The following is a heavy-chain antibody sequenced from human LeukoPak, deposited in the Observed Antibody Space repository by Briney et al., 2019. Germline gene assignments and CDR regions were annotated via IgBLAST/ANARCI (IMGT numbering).Heavy chain of an antibody. CDR2: IYYSGST. D-gene: IGHD3-22*01. V-gene: IGHV4-30-4*08. CDR3: ARIYDSSGYYYYMDV. CDR1: GGSISSGDYY. J-gene: IGHJ6*03. Sequence: SETLSLTCTVSGGSISSGDYYWSWIRQPPGKGLEWIGYIYYSGSTYYNPSLKSRVTISVDTSKNQFSLKLSSVTAADTAVYYCARIYDSSGYYYYMDVWGKGTTVTVSS.